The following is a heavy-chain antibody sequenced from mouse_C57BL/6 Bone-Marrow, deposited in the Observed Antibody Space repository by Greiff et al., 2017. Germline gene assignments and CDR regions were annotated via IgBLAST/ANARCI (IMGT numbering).Heavy chain of an antibody. J-gene: IGHJ3*01. D-gene: IGHD2-3*01. CDR1: GFNIKDDY. Sequence: EVQLQQSGAELVRPGASVKLSCTASGFNIKDDYMHWVKQRPEQGLEWIGWIDPENGDTEYASKFQGKATITADTSASTAYMELSSLTNEDSAVYYCTRPPIYDGYWFAYWGQGTLVTVSA. CDR3: TRPPIYDGYWFAY. V-gene: IGHV14-4*01. CDR2: IDPENGDT.